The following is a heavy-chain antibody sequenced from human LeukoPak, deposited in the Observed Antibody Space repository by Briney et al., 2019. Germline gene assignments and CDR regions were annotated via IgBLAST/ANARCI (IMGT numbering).Heavy chain of an antibody. CDR1: GYTFTTYG. J-gene: IGHJ6*03. CDR3: ARGIGYYRSGSYYMDV. D-gene: IGHD3-10*01. V-gene: IGHV1-18*01. CDR2: ISAYNGNT. Sequence: ASVKASCKASGYTFTTYGISWVRQAPGQGLEWMGWISAYNGNTKYAQKVQHRVTMTTDTSTSTAYMELRSLRSDDTAVYYCARGIGYYRSGSYYMDVWGKGTTVTISS.